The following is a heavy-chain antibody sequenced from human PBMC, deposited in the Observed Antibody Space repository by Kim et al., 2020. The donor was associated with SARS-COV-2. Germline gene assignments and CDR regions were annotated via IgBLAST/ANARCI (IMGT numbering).Heavy chain of an antibody. Sequence: SETLSLTCTVSGGSISSYYWSWIRQPPGKGLEWIGYIYYSGSTNYNPSLKSRVTISVDTSKNQFSLKLSSVTAADTAVCYCAREGSGYSSSSRLEFQHWGQGTLVTVSS. V-gene: IGHV4-59*01. CDR1: GGSISSYY. CDR2: IYYSGST. D-gene: IGHD6-13*01. J-gene: IGHJ1*01. CDR3: AREGSGYSSSSRLEFQH.